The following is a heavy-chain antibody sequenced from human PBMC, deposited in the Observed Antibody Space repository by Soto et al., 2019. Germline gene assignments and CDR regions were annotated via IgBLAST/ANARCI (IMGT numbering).Heavy chain of an antibody. V-gene: IGHV3-30-3*01. CDR1: GFTFSSYA. D-gene: IGHD2-2*01. CDR3: AREYGEFSSIGHYSDY. Sequence: GGSLRLSCAASGFTFSSYAMHWVRQAPGKGLEWVAVISYGGSNKYYADSVKGRFTISRDNSKNTLYLQMNSLRAEDTAAYYCAREYGEFSSIGHYSDYWGQGTLVTVSS. CDR2: ISYGGSNK. J-gene: IGHJ4*02.